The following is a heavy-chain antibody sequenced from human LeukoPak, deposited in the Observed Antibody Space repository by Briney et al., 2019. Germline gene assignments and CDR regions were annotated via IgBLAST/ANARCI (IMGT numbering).Heavy chain of an antibody. CDR2: FYYGGST. D-gene: IGHD6-25*01. Sequence: PSETLFLTCTASGGSISSYFWSWIRQPPGKGLERMGYFYYGGSTNYNPSLNSRVTISVDTSKNQFSLKLTSVTAADTAVYYCARSALTIMAPHRGYAFDIWGQGTMVTVSS. CDR1: GGSISSYF. V-gene: IGHV4-59*08. J-gene: IGHJ3*02. CDR3: ARSALTIMAPHRGYAFDI.